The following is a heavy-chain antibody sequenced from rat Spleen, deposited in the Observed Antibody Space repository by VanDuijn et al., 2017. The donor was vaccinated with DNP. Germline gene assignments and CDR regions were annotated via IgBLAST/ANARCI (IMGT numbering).Heavy chain of an antibody. Sequence: EVQLVESGGGLVQPGRSLKLSCAASGFTFSDYYMAWVRQAPTKGLACVAYIIYDGGSTYYGDSVKGRFTISRDNAKSTLYLQMNSLRSEEMATYYCARHNNYFDYWGQGVMVTVSS. CDR3: ARHNNYFDY. D-gene: IGHD1-10*01. CDR2: IIYDGGST. CDR1: GFTFSDYY. J-gene: IGHJ2*01. V-gene: IGHV5-22*01.